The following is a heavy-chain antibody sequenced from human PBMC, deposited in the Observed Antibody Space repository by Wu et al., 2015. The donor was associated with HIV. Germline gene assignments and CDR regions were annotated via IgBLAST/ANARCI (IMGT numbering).Heavy chain of an antibody. V-gene: IGHV1-2*02. D-gene: IGHD6-19*01. CDR2: INPNSGAT. CDR1: GYTFTGYY. CDR3: ARTGSAWHLSWFDH. J-gene: IGHJ5*02. Sequence: QVQLVQSGAEVKKPGASVKVSCKASGYTFTGYYINWVRQAPGQGLEWMGWINPNSGATNYAQNFQGRVTMARDTYITTVYMELRSLRYDDTAVYFCARTGSAWHLSWFDHWGQGSLVTVSS.